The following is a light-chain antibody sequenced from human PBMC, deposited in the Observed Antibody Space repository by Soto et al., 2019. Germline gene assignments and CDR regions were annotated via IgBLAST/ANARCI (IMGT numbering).Light chain of an antibody. J-gene: IGKJ4*01. CDR2: GAS. CDR3: QQYNNWPPLT. Sequence: EIVMTQSPATLSVSPGERATLSCRASQSVSSNLAWYQQKPGQAPRLLIYGASTRATGIPDRFSGSVSGTEFTLTISSLQSEDFAVYCCQQYNNWPPLTFGGGTKVEIK. V-gene: IGKV3-15*01. CDR1: QSVSSN.